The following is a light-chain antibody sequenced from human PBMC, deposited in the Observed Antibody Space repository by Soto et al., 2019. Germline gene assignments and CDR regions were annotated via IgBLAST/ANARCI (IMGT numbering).Light chain of an antibody. CDR3: QSYDSSLSGYV. V-gene: IGLV1-40*01. Sequence: QSVLTQPPSVSGAPGQRVTISCTGSSSNIGAGYDVHWYQQLPGTAPKLLIYGNSNRPSGVPDRFSGSKSGTSASLAITGLQAEDEADYYCQSYDSSLSGYVVGTGTKLTAL. J-gene: IGLJ1*01. CDR2: GNS. CDR1: SSNIGAGYD.